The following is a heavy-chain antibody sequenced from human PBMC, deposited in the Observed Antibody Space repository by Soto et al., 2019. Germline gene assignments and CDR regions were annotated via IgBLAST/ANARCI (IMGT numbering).Heavy chain of an antibody. CDR1: GGSISSSSYY. D-gene: IGHD6-19*01. V-gene: IGHV4-39*01. CDR2: IYYTGIT. CDR3: ARPARQDTVAGNY. J-gene: IGHJ4*02. Sequence: QLHLQESGPGLVKPSETLSLTCTVSGGSISSSSYYWGWIRQPPGKGLEWIGSIYYTGITHYNPSLKSRATISIDTSKNQFSLNLNSATATDTAVYYCARPARQDTVAGNYWGQGTLVTVSS.